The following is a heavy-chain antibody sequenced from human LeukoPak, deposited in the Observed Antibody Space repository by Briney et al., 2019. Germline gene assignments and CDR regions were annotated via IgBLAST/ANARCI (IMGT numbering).Heavy chain of an antibody. CDR2: VWYDGNRK. D-gene: IGHD3-10*01. V-gene: IGHV3-30*02. CDR1: GFTFSNHD. Sequence: GGSLRLSCAASGFTFSNHDMHWVRQAPGKGLEWVTLVWYDGNRKYYADSVKGRFTISRDNSKNSVYLQLNSLRPEDTAMYYCVSMVRGIGYWGQGTLVTVSS. CDR3: VSMVRGIGY. J-gene: IGHJ4*02.